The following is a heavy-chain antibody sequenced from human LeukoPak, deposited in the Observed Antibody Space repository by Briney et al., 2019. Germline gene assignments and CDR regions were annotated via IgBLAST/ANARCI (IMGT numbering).Heavy chain of an antibody. D-gene: IGHD1-1*01. V-gene: IGHV1-24*01. CDR2: FDPEDGET. Sequence: ASVKVSCMVSGYTLTELSIHWVRQAPGKGLEWMGGFDPEDGETIYAQKFQGRVTMTEDTSTDTAYMELSSLRSEDTAVYYCATVERLNEGSIFDYWGQGTLVTVSS. J-gene: IGHJ4*02. CDR1: GYTLTELS. CDR3: ATVERLNEGSIFDY.